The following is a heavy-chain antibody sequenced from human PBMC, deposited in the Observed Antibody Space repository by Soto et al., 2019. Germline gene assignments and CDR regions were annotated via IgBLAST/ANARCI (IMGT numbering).Heavy chain of an antibody. CDR3: VTVNLVGAAYYFDY. CDR1: GGSIRNGDYY. CDR2: VYYSGTT. Sequence: LSPTCTVSGGSIRNGDYYWGWIRQPPGKGLEWIGYVYYSGTTHSHPSLNSRVSISVDTSENQFSLRLTSVTAADTAVYYCVTVNLVGAAYYFDYWGPGTLVTVSS. J-gene: IGHJ4*02. D-gene: IGHD1-26*01. V-gene: IGHV4-30-4*01.